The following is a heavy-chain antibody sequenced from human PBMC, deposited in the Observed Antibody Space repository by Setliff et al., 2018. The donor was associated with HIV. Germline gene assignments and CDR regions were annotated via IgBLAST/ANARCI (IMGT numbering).Heavy chain of an antibody. CDR2: IYTSGST. J-gene: IGHJ5*02. V-gene: IGHV4-61*09. Sequence: SETLSLTCTVSGDSISSGSYYWSWIRQPAGKGLEWIGHIYTSGSTNYNPSLKSRVTISVDTSKNQFSLKLRSVTASDTAVYYCAREGVPAAVMWFDPWGQGTLVTVSS. D-gene: IGHD2-2*01. CDR3: AREGVPAAVMWFDP. CDR1: GDSISSGSYY.